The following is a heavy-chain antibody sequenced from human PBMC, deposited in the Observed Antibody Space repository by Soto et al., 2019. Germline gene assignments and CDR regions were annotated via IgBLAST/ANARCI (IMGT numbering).Heavy chain of an antibody. J-gene: IGHJ4*02. Sequence: GGYLRLSCAPSGFTFRSYWMSWVRQAPENGLEWVANIKQDGSENYYVDSVKGRFTTSRDNAKNSLYLQMNSLRAEDTAVYYCARDLWGVMAVAGTLFDYWGQGTLVTVSS. CDR1: GFTFRSYW. CDR2: IKQDGSEN. CDR3: ARDLWGVMAVAGTLFDY. D-gene: IGHD6-19*01. V-gene: IGHV3-7*03.